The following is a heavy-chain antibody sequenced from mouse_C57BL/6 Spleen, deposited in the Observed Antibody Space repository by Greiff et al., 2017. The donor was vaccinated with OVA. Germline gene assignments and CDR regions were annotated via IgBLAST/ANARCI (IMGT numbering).Heavy chain of an antibody. D-gene: IGHD4-1*01. V-gene: IGHV1-19*01. CDR2: INPYNGGT. Sequence: EVQLQQSGPVLVKPGASVKMSCKASGYTFTDYYMNWVKQSHGKSLEWIGVINPYNGGTSYNQKFKGKATLTVDKSSSTAYMELNSLTSEDSAVYYCASSLTGTGDWFAYWGQGTLVTVSA. CDR3: ASSLTGTGDWFAY. J-gene: IGHJ3*01. CDR1: GYTFTDYY.